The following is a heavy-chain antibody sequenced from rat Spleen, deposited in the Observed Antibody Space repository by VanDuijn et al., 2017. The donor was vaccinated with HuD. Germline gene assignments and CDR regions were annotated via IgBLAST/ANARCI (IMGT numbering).Heavy chain of an antibody. D-gene: IGHD1-1*01. CDR1: GFTFSNSY. CDR3: TREVQWDYFDY. J-gene: IGHJ2*01. CDR2: TSTSGGKT. Sequence: EVQLVESGGGLVQPGRSMKLSCSASGFTFSNSYMAWVRQAPTKGPAWGASTSTSGGKTYHRDSVKGRLTISRDNAKSTLYLQMNSLRSEDTATYYCTREVQWDYFDYWGQGVMVTVSS. V-gene: IGHV5-25*01.